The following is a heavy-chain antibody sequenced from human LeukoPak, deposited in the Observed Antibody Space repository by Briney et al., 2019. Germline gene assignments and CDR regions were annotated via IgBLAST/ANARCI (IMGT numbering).Heavy chain of an antibody. CDR3: AKSGYSSGWPYYFDF. Sequence: PGGSLRLSCAASGFTFSNAWMSWVRQAPGKGLEWVSGISGSGGSTYYADSVKGRFTISRDNSKNTLYLQMNSLRAEDTAVYYCAKSGYSSGWPYYFDFWGQGTLVTVPS. D-gene: IGHD6-19*01. CDR1: GFTFSNAW. CDR2: ISGSGGST. J-gene: IGHJ4*02. V-gene: IGHV3-23*01.